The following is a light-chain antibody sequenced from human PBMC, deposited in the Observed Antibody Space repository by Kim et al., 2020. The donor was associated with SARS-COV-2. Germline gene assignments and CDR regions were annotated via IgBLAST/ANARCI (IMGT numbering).Light chain of an antibody. CDR1: QNVGDW. V-gene: IGKV1-5*03. CDR2: MAS. Sequence: DIQMTQSPSTLSTSIGDRVTITCRASQNVGDWLAWYQQKPGKAPKLLVYMASTLQSGVPSRFSGSGSGTEFTLTISSLQPDDFATYYCQQYKTYGTFGQGTKVDIK. CDR3: QQYKTYGT. J-gene: IGKJ1*01.